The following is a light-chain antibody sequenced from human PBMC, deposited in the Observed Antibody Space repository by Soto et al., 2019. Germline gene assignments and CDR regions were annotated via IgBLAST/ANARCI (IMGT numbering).Light chain of an antibody. CDR2: DAS. CDR3: QQRSDWPRT. V-gene: IGKV3-11*01. Sequence: EIVLTQSPASLSLSPGERATLSCRASQSVNSFLVWYQQKPGQAPRLLIYDASHRATGIPARFSGSGSGTDFTLTISSLEPEDFATYYCQQRSDWPRTFGQGTKLEIK. CDR1: QSVNSF. J-gene: IGKJ2*02.